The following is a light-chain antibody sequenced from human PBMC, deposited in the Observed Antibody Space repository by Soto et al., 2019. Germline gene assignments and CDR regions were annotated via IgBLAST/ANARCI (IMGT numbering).Light chain of an antibody. Sequence: DLQMTQSPSSLSASVGDRVTITCRASQSISSYLHWYQQKPGKAPKLLIYAASSLQSGVPSRFSGSGYRTDFTLTISSLQPEDFATYYCQQSYSTPFTFGPGTKVDI. CDR2: AAS. V-gene: IGKV1-39*01. CDR1: QSISSY. J-gene: IGKJ3*01. CDR3: QQSYSTPFT.